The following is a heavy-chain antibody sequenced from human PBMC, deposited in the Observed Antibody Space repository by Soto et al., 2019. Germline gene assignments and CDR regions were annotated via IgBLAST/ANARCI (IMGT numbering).Heavy chain of an antibody. J-gene: IGHJ4*02. CDR1: GFTFTTYW. Sequence: EVQLVESGGGLAQPGGSLRLSCVASGFTFTTYWMSWVRQAPGKGLEWVANIRQDGGAQYYVDSVKGRFTISRDNVKNSVYLQMDSLRAEDTAVYYCVRGGHGSGSYLGSYWGQGILVTVSS. V-gene: IGHV3-7*03. CDR3: VRGGHGSGSYLGSY. CDR2: IRQDGGAQ. D-gene: IGHD3-10*01.